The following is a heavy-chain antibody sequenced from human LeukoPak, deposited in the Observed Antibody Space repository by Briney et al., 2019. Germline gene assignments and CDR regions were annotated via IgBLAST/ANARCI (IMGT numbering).Heavy chain of an antibody. J-gene: IGHJ6*02. CDR2: IGADGTGT. CDR1: GFTFGRFW. Sequence: GRSLRLSCAASGFTFGRFWMHWVRQAPGKGLVWVSRIGADGTGTSYVDPVKGRYTIFRDNAKNTLYLQMNSLRAEDTAVYYCARGLYYGMDVWGQGTTVTVSS. V-gene: IGHV3-74*01. CDR3: ARGLYYGMDV.